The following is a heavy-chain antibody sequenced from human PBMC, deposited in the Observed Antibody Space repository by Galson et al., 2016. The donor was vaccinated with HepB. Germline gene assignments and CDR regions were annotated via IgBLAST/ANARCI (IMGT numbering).Heavy chain of an antibody. CDR1: GYTFVSYW. CDR3: ARSLTSHYYHAGNV. CDR2: IYPGDFDI. V-gene: IGHV5-51*01. Sequence: QSGAEVKEPGVSLRISCKGSGYTFVSYWIGWVRQMPGKGLEWMGIIYPGDFDIRYSPSFQGQVTISVDKSISTAYLQWSSLTASDTAIYYCARSLTSHYYHAGNVWGQGTTVTGSS. J-gene: IGHJ6*02. D-gene: IGHD6-6*01.